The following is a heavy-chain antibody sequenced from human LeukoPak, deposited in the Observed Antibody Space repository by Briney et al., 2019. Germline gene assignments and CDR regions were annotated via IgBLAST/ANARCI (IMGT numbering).Heavy chain of an antibody. Sequence: GGSLRLSCAASGLTFSNNWVHWVRQAPGKGLMWVSRISTDGRSTSYADSVKGRFTISRDNAKNTLYLQMKGLRAEDTAVYYCASEAYGSSWYPFDYWGQGTLVTVSS. D-gene: IGHD6-13*01. CDR2: ISTDGRST. J-gene: IGHJ4*02. V-gene: IGHV3-74*01. CDR1: GLTFSNNW. CDR3: ASEAYGSSWYPFDY.